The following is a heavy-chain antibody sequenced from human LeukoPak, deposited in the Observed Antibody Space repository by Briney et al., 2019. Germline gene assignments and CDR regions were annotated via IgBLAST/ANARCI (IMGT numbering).Heavy chain of an antibody. Sequence: GESLKISCKGSGYSFTSYWIGWVRQMPGKGLEWMGIIYPGDSDTRYSPSFQGQVTISANKSISTAYLQWSSLKASDTAMYYCARVDPGVGAASGGAFDIWGQGTMVTVSS. CDR3: ARVDPGVGAASGGAFDI. V-gene: IGHV5-51*01. D-gene: IGHD1-26*01. CDR1: GYSFTSYW. CDR2: IYPGDSDT. J-gene: IGHJ3*02.